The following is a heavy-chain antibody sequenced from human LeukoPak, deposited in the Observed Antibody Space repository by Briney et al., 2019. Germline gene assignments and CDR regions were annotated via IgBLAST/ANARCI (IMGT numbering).Heavy chain of an antibody. Sequence: GGSLRLSCAASGFTFSSYGMHWVRQAPGKGLEWVAVIWYDGSNKYYADSVKGRFTISRDNSKNTLYLQMNSLRAEDTAVYYCARKNDYGDEYFDYWGQGTLVTVSS. CDR2: IWYDGSNK. J-gene: IGHJ4*02. V-gene: IGHV3-33*01. D-gene: IGHD4-17*01. CDR3: ARKNDYGDEYFDY. CDR1: GFTFSSYG.